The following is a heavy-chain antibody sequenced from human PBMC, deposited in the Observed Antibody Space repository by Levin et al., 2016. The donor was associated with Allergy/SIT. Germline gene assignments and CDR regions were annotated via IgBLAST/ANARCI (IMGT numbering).Heavy chain of an antibody. CDR3: ASHIPYYYDISGSFPFDY. J-gene: IGHJ4*02. CDR1: GVSISSSNW. CDR2: IYHSGST. V-gene: IGHV4-4*02. D-gene: IGHD3-22*01. Sequence: SETLSLTCAVSGVSISSSNWWSWVRQPPGKGLEWIGEIYHSGSTNYNLSLKSRVTISVDKSQNQFSLKLSSVTAADTAVYYCASHIPYYYDISGSFPFDYWGQGTLVTVSS.